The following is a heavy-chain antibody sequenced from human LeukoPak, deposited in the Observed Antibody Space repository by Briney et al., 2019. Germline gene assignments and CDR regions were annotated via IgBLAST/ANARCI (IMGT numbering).Heavy chain of an antibody. D-gene: IGHD5-18*01. CDR1: GYPFNNYD. J-gene: IGHJ6*03. CDR3: ARVVEGYNYGLDYYYYYMDV. Sequence: ASVKVSCKASGYPFNNYDINWVRQAPGQGLEWMGWMNANTGNTGYAQKFQVRVTITRNTSTSTEYMELSSLRSEDTAVYYCARVVEGYNYGLDYYYYYMDVWGKGTTVTVSS. V-gene: IGHV1-8*01. CDR2: MNANTGNT.